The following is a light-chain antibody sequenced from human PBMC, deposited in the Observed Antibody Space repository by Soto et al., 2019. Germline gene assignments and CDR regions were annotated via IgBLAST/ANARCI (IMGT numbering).Light chain of an antibody. Sequence: EVVMTQSPATLSLSPGEVATLWGRASQSIGNILAWYQQKPGQTPRLLIYGASTRVTGVPARFSGSGSGTDFTLTITSLQSEDFAVYYCTRYNNWPEYTFGQGTKLDIK. CDR1: QSIGNI. CDR2: GAS. CDR3: TRYNNWPEYT. J-gene: IGKJ2*01. V-gene: IGKV3-15*01.